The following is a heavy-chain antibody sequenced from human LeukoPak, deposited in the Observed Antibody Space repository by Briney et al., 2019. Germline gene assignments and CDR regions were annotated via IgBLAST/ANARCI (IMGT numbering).Heavy chain of an antibody. CDR1: GGSISSGGYY. CDR2: IYYSGST. V-gene: IGHV4-31*03. CDR3: ATLPLGYCSSTSCPDY. D-gene: IGHD2-2*01. Sequence: PSETLSLTCTVSGGSISSGGYYWSWIRQHPGKGLEWIGYIYYSGSTYYNPSLKSRVTISVDTSKNQFSLKLSSVTAADTAVYYCATLPLGYCSSTSCPDYWGQGTLVTVSS. J-gene: IGHJ4*02.